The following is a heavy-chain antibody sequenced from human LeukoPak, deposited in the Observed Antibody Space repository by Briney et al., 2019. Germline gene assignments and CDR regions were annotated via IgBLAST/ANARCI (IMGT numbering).Heavy chain of an antibody. V-gene: IGHV3-74*01. Sequence: GGSLRLSCAASGFTFSSYWMHWVRHAPGKGLVWVSRINTDGSSTSYVDSVKGRFTISRDNAKNTLYLQMNSLRAEDTAVYYCARDHRGYGDYYYYYYMDVWGKGTTVTISS. CDR3: ARDHRGYGDYYYYYYMDV. D-gene: IGHD4-17*01. J-gene: IGHJ6*03. CDR1: GFTFSSYW. CDR2: INTDGSST.